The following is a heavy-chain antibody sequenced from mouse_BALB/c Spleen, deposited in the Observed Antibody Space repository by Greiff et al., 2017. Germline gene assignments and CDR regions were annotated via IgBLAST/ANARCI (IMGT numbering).Heavy chain of an antibody. CDR1: GYTFTSYW. CDR3: ARTKSSYYYGSSYGGFDY. Sequence: QLQQSGPELVRPGASVKMSCKASGYTFTSYWMHWVKQRPGQGLEWIGMIDPSNSETRLNQKFKDKATLNVDKSSNTAYMQLSSLTSEDSAVYYCARTKSSYYYGSSYGGFDYWGQGTTLTVSS. CDR2: IDPSNSET. J-gene: IGHJ2*01. V-gene: IGHV1S127*01. D-gene: IGHD1-1*01.